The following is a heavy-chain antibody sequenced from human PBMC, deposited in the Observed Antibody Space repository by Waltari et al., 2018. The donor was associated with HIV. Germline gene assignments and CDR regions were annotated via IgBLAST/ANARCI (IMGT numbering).Heavy chain of an antibody. CDR3: ARQYPPLLWFGESPNYFDY. CDR1: GYIFISLW. V-gene: IGHV5-51*01. Sequence: EVQLEQPGAEVKKPGESLKIFCQGSGYIFISLWIGWVRQMPGKSLEWRGTIYPGDSDTRYSPSFQGQVTISADKSINTAYLQWSSLKASDTAMYYCARQYPPLLWFGESPNYFDYWGQGTLVTVSS. D-gene: IGHD3-10*01. CDR2: IYPGDSDT. J-gene: IGHJ4*02.